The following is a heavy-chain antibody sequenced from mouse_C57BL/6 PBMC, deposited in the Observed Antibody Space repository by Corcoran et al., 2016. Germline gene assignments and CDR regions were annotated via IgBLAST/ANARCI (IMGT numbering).Heavy chain of an antibody. Sequence: DVQLQESGPGLVKPSQSLSLTCSVTGYSITSGYYWNWIRQFPGNKLEWMGYISYDGSNNYNPSLKNRISITRDTSKNQFFLKLNSVTTEDTATYYCAREDWYGSSHWYFDVWGTGTTVTVSS. CDR2: ISYDGSN. CDR1: GYSITSGYY. D-gene: IGHD1-1*01. J-gene: IGHJ1*03. CDR3: AREDWYGSSHWYFDV. V-gene: IGHV3-6*01.